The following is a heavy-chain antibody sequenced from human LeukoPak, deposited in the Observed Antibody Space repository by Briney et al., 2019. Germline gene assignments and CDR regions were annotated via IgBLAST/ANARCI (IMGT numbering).Heavy chain of an antibody. D-gene: IGHD5-12*01. Sequence: GESLKISCKGSGYSFTSYWIGWVRQMPGKGLEWMGIIYPGDSDTRYSPSFQGQVTISADKSISTAYLQWSSLKASDTAMYYCARTYRYSGYKYHFDYWGQGTLVTVSS. CDR2: IYPGDSDT. V-gene: IGHV5-51*01. CDR3: ARTYRYSGYKYHFDY. J-gene: IGHJ4*02. CDR1: GYSFTSYW.